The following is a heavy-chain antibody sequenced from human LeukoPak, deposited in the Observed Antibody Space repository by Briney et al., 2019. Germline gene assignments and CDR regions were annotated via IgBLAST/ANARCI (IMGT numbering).Heavy chain of an antibody. V-gene: IGHV3-9*01. J-gene: IGHJ6*02. Sequence: GGSLRLSCAASGFTFDDYAMHWVRQAPGKGLEWVSGISWNSGSIGYADSVKGRFTISRDNAKNSLYLQMNSLRAEDTALYYCAKDMDIVVVPAVMNGVDVWGQGTTVTVSS. CDR1: GFTFDDYA. CDR2: ISWNSGSI. CDR3: AKDMDIVVVPAVMNGVDV. D-gene: IGHD2-2*03.